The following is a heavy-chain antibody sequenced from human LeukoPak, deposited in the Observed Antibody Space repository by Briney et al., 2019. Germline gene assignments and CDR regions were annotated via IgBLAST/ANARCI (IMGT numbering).Heavy chain of an antibody. CDR2: FDPEDGET. CDR1: GYTLTELS. CDR3: ATRYRSGWYYFDY. Sequence: ASVKVSCKVSGYTLTELSMHWVRQAPGKGLEWVGGFDPEDGETIYAQKFQGRVTMTEDTSTDTAYMELSSLRSEDTAVYYCATRYRSGWYYFDYWGQGTLVTVSS. V-gene: IGHV1-24*01. D-gene: IGHD6-19*01. J-gene: IGHJ4*02.